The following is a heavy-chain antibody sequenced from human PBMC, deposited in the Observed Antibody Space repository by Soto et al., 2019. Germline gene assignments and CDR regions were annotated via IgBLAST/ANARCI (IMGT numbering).Heavy chain of an antibody. CDR1: GGSISSYY. J-gene: IGHJ4*02. CDR3: ARYELENAGAFDY. CDR2: IYYSGST. D-gene: IGHD1-26*01. V-gene: IGHV4-59*01. Sequence: PSETLSLTCTVSGGSISSYYWSWIRQPPGKGLEWIGYIYYSGSTNYNPSLKSRVTISVDTSKNQFSLKLSSVTAADTAVYYCARYELENAGAFDYWGQGTLVTVSS.